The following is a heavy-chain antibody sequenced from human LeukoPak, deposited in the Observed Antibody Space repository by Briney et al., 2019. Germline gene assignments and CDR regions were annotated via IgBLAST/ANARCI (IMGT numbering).Heavy chain of an antibody. Sequence: PSETLSLTCTVSGGSISSHYWTWIRQPPGKGLEWIGYIYYTGSTRYNPSLQSRLTISLDTSENTFSLKLTSVTAADTAVYYCARLLDNDSSGHPDTFDMWGQGIVVTVSS. D-gene: IGHD3-22*01. CDR2: IYYTGST. CDR3: ARLLDNDSSGHPDTFDM. J-gene: IGHJ3*02. CDR1: GGSISSHY. V-gene: IGHV4-59*11.